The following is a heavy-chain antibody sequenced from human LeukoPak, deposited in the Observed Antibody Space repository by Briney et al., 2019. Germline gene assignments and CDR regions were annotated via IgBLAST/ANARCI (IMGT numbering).Heavy chain of an antibody. CDR1: GFTFSSYA. J-gene: IGHJ4*02. Sequence: GGSLRLSCAASGFTFSSYAMSWVRQAPGKGLEWVSAISGSGGSTYYADSVKGRFTISRDNSKNTLYLQMNSLRAEDTAVYYCAKKNAGYYDSSGYRYDYWGQGALVTVSS. CDR3: AKKNAGYYDSSGYRYDY. V-gene: IGHV3-23*01. D-gene: IGHD3-22*01. CDR2: ISGSGGST.